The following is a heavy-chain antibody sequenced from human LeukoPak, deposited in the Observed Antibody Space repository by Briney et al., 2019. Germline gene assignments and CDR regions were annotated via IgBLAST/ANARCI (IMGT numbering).Heavy chain of an antibody. CDR2: IYPGDSDT. V-gene: IGHV5-51*01. CDR1: GYSFTSYW. J-gene: IGHJ4*02. D-gene: IGHD3-16*02. CDR3: ARRRVAINDYIWGSYRYYFDY. Sequence: GESLKISCKGSGYSFTSYWIGWVRQMPGKGLEWMGIIYPGDSDTRYSPSLQGQVTISADKSISTAYLQWSSLKASDTAMYYCARRRVAINDYIWGSYRYYFDYWGQGTLVTVSS.